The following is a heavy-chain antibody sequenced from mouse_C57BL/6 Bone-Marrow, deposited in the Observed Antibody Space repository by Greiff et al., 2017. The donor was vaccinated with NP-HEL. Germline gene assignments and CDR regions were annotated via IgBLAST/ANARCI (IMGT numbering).Heavy chain of an antibody. CDR3: ARELGRYYFDD. Sequence: QVQLQQPGAELVKPGASVKLSCKASGYTFTSYWMHWVKQRPGRGLEWIGNINPSNGGTNYNEKFKSKATLTVDKSSSTAYMQLSSLTSEDSAVYYCARELGRYYFDDWGKGTTLTVAS. CDR1: GYTFTSYW. CDR2: INPSNGGT. D-gene: IGHD4-1*01. V-gene: IGHV1-53*01. J-gene: IGHJ2*01.